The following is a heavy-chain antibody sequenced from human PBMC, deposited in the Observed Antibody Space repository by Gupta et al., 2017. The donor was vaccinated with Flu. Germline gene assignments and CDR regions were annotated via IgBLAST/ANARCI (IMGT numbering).Heavy chain of an antibody. J-gene: IGHJ4*01. CDR2: IYSSGST. D-gene: IGHD2-2*01. Sequence: QLQLQESGPRLVKPSETLSLTCTASGGVISSSSYYCGWNRQPPGKGLEWIGSIYSSGSTYYHPTLKSRVTISVDTSKIQFSLKLSSVTAADTAVYCAAGTLCISTSCRRRWGFDYWGHGTLVTVSS. CDR1: GGVISSSSYY. CDR3: AGTLCISTSCRRRWGFDY. V-gene: IGHV4-39*01.